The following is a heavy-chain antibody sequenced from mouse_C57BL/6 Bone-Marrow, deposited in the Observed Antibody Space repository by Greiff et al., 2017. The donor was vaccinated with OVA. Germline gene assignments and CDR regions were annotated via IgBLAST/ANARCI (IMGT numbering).Heavy chain of an antibody. CDR2: IRSQSSNYTT. J-gene: IGHJ1*03. D-gene: IGHD1-1*01. CDR1: GFTFNTSA. Sequence: EVKVVESGGGLVQPKGSLKLSCAASGFTFNTSAMHWVRQAPGKGLEWVARIRSQSSNYTTSYPDSMKVRFTIARDDSQSRLYQPSNNLKTEDTAMYYCVREGTTVGYGDVWGTGTTVTVSS. V-gene: IGHV10-3*01. CDR3: VREGTTVGYGDV.